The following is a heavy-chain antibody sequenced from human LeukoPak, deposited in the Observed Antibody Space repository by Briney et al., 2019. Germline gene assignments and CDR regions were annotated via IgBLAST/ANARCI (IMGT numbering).Heavy chain of an antibody. J-gene: IGHJ6*02. V-gene: IGHV5-51*01. D-gene: IGHD1-26*01. CDR2: IYPGDSDT. Sequence: GESLKISCRGSGYSFTSYWIVWVRQMPGKGLEWMGIIYPGDSDTRYSPSFEGQVTISADKSRSTAYLQWSSLKASDTAMYYCARHGASGSYYYYYGMDVWGQGTTVTVSS. CDR1: GYSFTSYW. CDR3: ARHGASGSYYYYYGMDV.